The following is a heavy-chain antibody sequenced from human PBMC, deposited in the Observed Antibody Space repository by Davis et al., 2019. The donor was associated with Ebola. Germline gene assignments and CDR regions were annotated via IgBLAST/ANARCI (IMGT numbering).Heavy chain of an antibody. Sequence: GESLKISCAASGFTFSSYWMYWVRQAPGKGLVWVSRINSDGSSTSYADSVKGRFTISRDNAKNSLYLQMNSLRAEDTAVYYCAREGVQGVIVYWGQGTLVTVSS. CDR3: AREGVQGVIVY. CDR1: GFTFSSYW. J-gene: IGHJ4*02. D-gene: IGHD3-10*01. CDR2: INSDGSST. V-gene: IGHV3-74*01.